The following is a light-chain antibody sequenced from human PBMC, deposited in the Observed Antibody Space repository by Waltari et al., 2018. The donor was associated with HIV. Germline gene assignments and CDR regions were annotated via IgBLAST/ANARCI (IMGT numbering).Light chain of an antibody. CDR3: GTWDSSLSAGV. V-gene: IGLV1-51*01. CDR2: DNN. CDR1: SSNIGNNY. J-gene: IGLJ3*02. Sequence: QSVLTQPPSVSAAPGQKVTISCSGSSSNIGNNYVHWYPQLPGTAPKLLIYDNNKRPSGIPDRFSGSKSGTSATLGITGLQTGDEADYYCGTWDSSLSAGVFGGGTKLTVL.